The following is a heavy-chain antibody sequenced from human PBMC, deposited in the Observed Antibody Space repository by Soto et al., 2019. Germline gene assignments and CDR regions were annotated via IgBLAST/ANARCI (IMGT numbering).Heavy chain of an antibody. Sequence: PGGSLRLSCAASGFTFSSYWMSWVRQAPGKGLEWVANIKQDGSEKYYVDSVKGRFTISRDNAKNSLYLQMNSLRAEDTAVYYCARSPPPNYYYMDVWGKGTTVTVSS. CDR3: ARSPPPNYYYMDV. V-gene: IGHV3-7*05. CDR2: IKQDGSEK. CDR1: GFTFSSYW. D-gene: IGHD2-8*01. J-gene: IGHJ6*03.